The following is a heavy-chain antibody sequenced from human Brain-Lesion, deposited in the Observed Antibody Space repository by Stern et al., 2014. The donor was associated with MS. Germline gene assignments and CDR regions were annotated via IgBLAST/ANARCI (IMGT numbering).Heavy chain of an antibody. J-gene: IGHJ5*01. Sequence: VPLVLSGGGLVQPGGSLRLSCAASGFTFSNYWMHWVRQAPGKGLVWVSRVNNDGRRTSYADSVKGRFTMSRDNAKNTLYLQMNSLRVEDTAIYYCARGERWFDSWGQGTLVTVSS. V-gene: IGHV3-74*02. CDR2: VNNDGRRT. D-gene: IGHD3-10*01. CDR3: ARGERWFDS. CDR1: GFTFSNYW.